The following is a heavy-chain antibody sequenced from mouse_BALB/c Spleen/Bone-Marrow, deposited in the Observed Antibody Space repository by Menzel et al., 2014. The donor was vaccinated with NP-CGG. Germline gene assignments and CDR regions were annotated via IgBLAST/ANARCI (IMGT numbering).Heavy chain of an antibody. Sequence: VQLKQSGAELVKPGASVKLSCTASGFNIRDTYMYWVKQRPEQGLEWIGRIDPANGNTKYDPKFQDKATITADTSSNTAYLQLSSLTSKDTAVYFCARYFYGSRVFAYWGQGTLVTVSA. J-gene: IGHJ3*01. V-gene: IGHV14-3*02. D-gene: IGHD1-1*01. CDR1: GFNIRDTY. CDR2: IDPANGNT. CDR3: ARYFYGSRVFAY.